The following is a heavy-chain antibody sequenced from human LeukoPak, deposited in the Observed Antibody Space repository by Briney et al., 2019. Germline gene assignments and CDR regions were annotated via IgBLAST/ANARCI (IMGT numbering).Heavy chain of an antibody. CDR3: ARSVRNYYDSSGRLGAFDI. D-gene: IGHD3-22*01. J-gene: IGHJ3*02. V-gene: IGHV4-4*07. Sequence: SESPSLPRTFSVDSLRRLYWSWIREPAGRGLEWSGRIYTRGSTNYNPSLKRRVTMSVDTTQNQLSLKLRTVNDAVTAVYYCARSVRNYYDSSGRLGAFDIWGQGTMVTVSS. CDR1: VDSLRRLY. CDR2: IYTRGST.